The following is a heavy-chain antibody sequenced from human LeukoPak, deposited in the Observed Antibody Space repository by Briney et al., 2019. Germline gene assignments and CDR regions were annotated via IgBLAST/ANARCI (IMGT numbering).Heavy chain of an antibody. D-gene: IGHD6-19*01. J-gene: IGHJ4*02. Sequence: GGSLRLSCAASGFTFSSYAVSWVRQAPGKGLEWVSAISGSGGSTYYADSVKGRFTISRDNSKITLYLQMNSLRAEDTAVYYCAKEYGRGWYRYFDYWGQGTLVTVSS. CDR3: AKEYGRGWYRYFDY. CDR1: GFTFSSYA. CDR2: ISGSGGST. V-gene: IGHV3-23*01.